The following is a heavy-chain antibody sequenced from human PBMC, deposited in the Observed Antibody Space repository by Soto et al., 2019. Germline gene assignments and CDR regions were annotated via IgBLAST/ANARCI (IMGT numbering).Heavy chain of an antibody. CDR3: ARVSVDVPE. J-gene: IGHJ4*02. CDR2: IDPKSGGT. D-gene: IGHD5-12*01. Sequence: QLVQSGAEVKKPGASVKVSCKTSGPTFIAYYIHWVRQAPGQGLEWMGWIDPKSGGTTYEQKFLGRVTMTSDASINTAYMELNRLTSDDTAVYYCARVSVDVPEWGQGTLLTVSS. CDR1: GPTFIAYY. V-gene: IGHV1-2*02.